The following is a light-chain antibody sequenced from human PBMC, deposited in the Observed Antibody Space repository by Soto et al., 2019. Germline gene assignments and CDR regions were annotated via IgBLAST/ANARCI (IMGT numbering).Light chain of an antibody. V-gene: IGLV1-47*01. CDR3: ASWDATLRGEVM. Sequence: QSVLTQPPSASATPGQRVIISCSGSRSNIGTNSVYWYQQFPGTAPRLPIYKNNQRPSGVPDRFSGSKSGTSASLAISGLRPEDEAEYFCASWDATLRGEVMFGGGTKLTVL. J-gene: IGLJ3*02. CDR1: RSNIGTNS. CDR2: KNN.